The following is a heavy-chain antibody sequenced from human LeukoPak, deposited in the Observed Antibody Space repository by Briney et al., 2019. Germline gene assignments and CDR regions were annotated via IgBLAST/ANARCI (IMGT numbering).Heavy chain of an antibody. V-gene: IGHV3-66*01. CDR1: GFTVSSNY. CDR2: IYSGGST. CDR3: ARVGDYYGMDV. J-gene: IGHJ6*02. Sequence: GGSLRLSCAASGFTVSSNYMGWVRQAPGKGLEWVSVIYSGGSTYYADSVKGRFTISRDNSKNTLYLQMNSLRAEDTAVYYCARVGDYYGMDVWGQGTTVTVSS. D-gene: IGHD3-16*01.